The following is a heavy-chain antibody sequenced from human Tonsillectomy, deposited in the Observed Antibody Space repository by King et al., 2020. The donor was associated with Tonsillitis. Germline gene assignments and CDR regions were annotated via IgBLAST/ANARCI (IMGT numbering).Heavy chain of an antibody. CDR2: ISSSSTDI. CDR1: GFTFSYYS. J-gene: IGHJ4*02. CDR3: SGGDYYDTSGFADY. Sequence: VQLVESGGGLVKPGGSLRLSCAASGFTFSYYSMNWVRQAPGKGLEGVSSISSSSTDIYYADSVKGRFTISRDNAKNSLYLQMNRLRAEDTSVYYCSGGDYYDTSGFADYWGQGTLVTVSS. V-gene: IGHV3-21*01. D-gene: IGHD3-22*01.